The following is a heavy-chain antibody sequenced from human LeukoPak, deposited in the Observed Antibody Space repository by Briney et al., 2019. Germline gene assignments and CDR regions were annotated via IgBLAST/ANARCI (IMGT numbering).Heavy chain of an antibody. CDR1: GGSINSGNYY. Sequence: SETLSLTCTVSGGSINSGNYYWSWIRQPAGKGLEWIGRIYTSGSTNYNPSLKSRVTISVDTSKNQFSLKVSSVTAADTAVYYCARETYSSNWSREPLYYYYMDVWGKGTTVTVSS. CDR3: ARETYSSNWSREPLYYYYMDV. V-gene: IGHV4-61*02. CDR2: IYTSGST. D-gene: IGHD6-13*01. J-gene: IGHJ6*03.